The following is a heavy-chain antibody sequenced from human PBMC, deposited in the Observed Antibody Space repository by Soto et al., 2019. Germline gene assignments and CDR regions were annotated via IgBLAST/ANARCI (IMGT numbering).Heavy chain of an antibody. Sequence: GASVKVSCKASGGTFSRYAISWVRQAPGQGLEWMGGIIPIFGTANYAQKFQGRVTITADESTSTAYMELSSLRFEDTAVYYCARAIVGPTTTGCLDPCGQGTLVTVSS. D-gene: IGHD1-26*01. CDR2: IIPIFGTA. J-gene: IGHJ5*02. CDR1: GGTFSRYA. V-gene: IGHV1-69*13. CDR3: ARAIVGPTTTGCLDP.